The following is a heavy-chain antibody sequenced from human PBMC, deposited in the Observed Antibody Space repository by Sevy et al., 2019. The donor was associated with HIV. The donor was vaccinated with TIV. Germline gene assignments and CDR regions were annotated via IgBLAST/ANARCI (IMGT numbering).Heavy chain of an antibody. Sequence: ASVKVSCKASGYTFSSYGISWVRQAPGQGLEWMGWISGYNGNTNFAQKLQGRVTMTTDTSTSTAYMEVRSLRSDGTAVYYCARAGYLNWFDPWGQGTLVTVSS. J-gene: IGHJ5*02. V-gene: IGHV1-18*01. CDR1: GYTFSSYG. D-gene: IGHD1-1*01. CDR3: ARAGYLNWFDP. CDR2: ISGYNGNT.